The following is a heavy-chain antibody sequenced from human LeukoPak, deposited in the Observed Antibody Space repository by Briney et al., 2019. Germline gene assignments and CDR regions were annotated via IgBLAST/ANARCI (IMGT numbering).Heavy chain of an antibody. CDR1: GGTFSGYY. CDR3: AGGVAATPSTGY. J-gene: IGHJ4*02. Sequence: PSETLSLTCGVYGGTFSGYYWSWIRQPPGKGLEWIGEINHSGSTNYNPSLKSRVTISVDTSKNQFSLKLSSVTAADTAVYYCAGGVAATPSTGYWGQGTLVTVSS. D-gene: IGHD2-15*01. V-gene: IGHV4-34*08. CDR2: INHSGST.